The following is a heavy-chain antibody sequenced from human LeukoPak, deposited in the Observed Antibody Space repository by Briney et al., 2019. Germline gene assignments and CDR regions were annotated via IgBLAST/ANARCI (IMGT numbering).Heavy chain of an antibody. CDR3: ANQKGSTWYGFYFGY. J-gene: IGHJ4*02. Sequence: PSETLSLTCTVSGGSISTSNYYWGWICQPPGKGLEWIGNIFYSGSTYYSPSVKSRVTISLDTSRNQFSLKLNSVTAADTAVYYCANQKGSTWYGFYFGYWGQGTLVTVSS. D-gene: IGHD6-13*01. CDR2: IFYSGST. V-gene: IGHV4-39*07. CDR1: GGSISTSNYY.